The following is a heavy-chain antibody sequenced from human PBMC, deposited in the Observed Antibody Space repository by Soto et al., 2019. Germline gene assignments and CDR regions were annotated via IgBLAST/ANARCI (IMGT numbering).Heavy chain of an antibody. D-gene: IGHD1-26*01. CDR3: AREGGRYRFSY. J-gene: IGHJ4*02. CDR1: GTSFGTYY. Sequence: SETLSLTCAVSGTSFGTYYWSWIRQPPGKGLEWIGYIFYSGHLKYNPSLKSRLTISVDPPKNQISLRLTSVTAADTAVYYCAREGGRYRFSYWGQGSLVTVSS. V-gene: IGHV4-59*01. CDR2: IFYSGHL.